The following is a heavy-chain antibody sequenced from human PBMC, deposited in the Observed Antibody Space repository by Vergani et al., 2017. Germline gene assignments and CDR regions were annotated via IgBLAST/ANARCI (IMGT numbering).Heavy chain of an antibody. J-gene: IGHJ4*02. D-gene: IGHD3-16*01. CDR2: ISWNSGSI. Sequence: EVQLVESGGGLVQPGRSLRLSCAASGFTFDDYAMHWVRQAPGKGLEWVSGISWNSGSIGYADSVKGRFTISRDNAKNSLYLQMNSLRAEDTALYYCAKDLTFGGVAQYYFDYWGQGTLVTVSS. CDR3: AKDLTFGGVAQYYFDY. CDR1: GFTFDDYA. V-gene: IGHV3-9*01.